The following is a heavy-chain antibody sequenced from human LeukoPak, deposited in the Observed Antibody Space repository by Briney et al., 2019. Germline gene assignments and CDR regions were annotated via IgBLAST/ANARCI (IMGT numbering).Heavy chain of an antibody. V-gene: IGHV1-46*01. CDR3: ARDSIAARPRGGWFDP. J-gene: IGHJ5*02. Sequence: GASVKVSCKASGYTFTSYYMHWVRQAPGQGLEWMVIINPSGGSTSYAQKFQGRVTMTRDMSTSTVYMELSSLRSEDTAVYYCARDSIAARPRGGWFDPWGQGTLVSVSS. D-gene: IGHD6-6*01. CDR1: GYTFTSYY. CDR2: INPSGGST.